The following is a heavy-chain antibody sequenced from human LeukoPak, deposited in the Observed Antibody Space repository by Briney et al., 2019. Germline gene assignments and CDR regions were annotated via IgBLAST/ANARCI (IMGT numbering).Heavy chain of an antibody. CDR3: ARVKRGLPFTTEYGMDV. D-gene: IGHD2/OR15-2a*01. Sequence: RPSETLSLTCTVSGGSISSGGYYWSWIRQPPGKGLEWIGYIYYSGSTNYNPSLKSRVTISVDTSKNRFSLKLSSVTAADTAVYYCARVKRGLPFTTEYGMDVWGQGTTVTVSS. V-gene: IGHV4-61*08. CDR2: IYYSGST. CDR1: GGSISSGGYY. J-gene: IGHJ6*02.